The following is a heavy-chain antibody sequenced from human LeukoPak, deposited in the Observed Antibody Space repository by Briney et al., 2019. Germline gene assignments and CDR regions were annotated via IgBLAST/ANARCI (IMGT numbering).Heavy chain of an antibody. V-gene: IGHV3-7*01. CDR2: IKQDGSEK. J-gene: IGHJ5*02. CDR1: GFTFRSYA. CDR3: ATGATRLFDP. Sequence: GGSLRLSCAASGFTFRSYAMTWVRQAPGKGLEWVANIKQDGSEKNYVDSVKGRFTISRDNAETSLYLEMNSLRAEDTAVYYCATGATRLFDPWGQGTLVTVSS.